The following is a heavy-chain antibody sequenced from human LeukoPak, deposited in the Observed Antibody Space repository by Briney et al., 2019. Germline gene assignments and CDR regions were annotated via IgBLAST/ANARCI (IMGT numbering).Heavy chain of an antibody. J-gene: IGHJ4*02. D-gene: IGHD6-13*01. CDR1: GGSFSGYY. Sequence: PSETLSLTCAVYGGSFSGYYWSWIRQPPGKGLEWIGEINHSGSTNYNPSLKSRVTISVDTSKNQFSLKLSSVTAADTAVYYCARVDFSSSWEIDYWGQGTLVTVSS. V-gene: IGHV4-34*01. CDR3: ARVDFSSSWEIDY. CDR2: INHSGST.